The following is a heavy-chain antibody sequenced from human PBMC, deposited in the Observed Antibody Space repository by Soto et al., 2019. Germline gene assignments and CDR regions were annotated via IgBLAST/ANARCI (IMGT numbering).Heavy chain of an antibody. Sequence: ASVKVSCKASGFSITNYHMHLVRQAPGQGLEWMGVITPLGGATTYAQKFQGRVTMTADMSTTNVHMDLSSMRSDDTAVYYCARAIVGAISRSEALDIWGQAQMGTVS. CDR2: ITPLGGAT. V-gene: IGHV1-46*01. J-gene: IGHJ3*02. CDR1: GFSITNYH. D-gene: IGHD1-26*01. CDR3: ARAIVGAISRSEALDI.